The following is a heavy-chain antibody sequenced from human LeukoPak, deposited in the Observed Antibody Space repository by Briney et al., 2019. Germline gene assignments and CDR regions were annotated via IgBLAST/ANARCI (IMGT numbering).Heavy chain of an antibody. Sequence: PSETLSLTRAVYGGSFSGYYWSWIRQPPGKGLEWIGEINHSGSTNYNPSLKSRVTISVDKSKNQFSLKLSSVTAADTAVYYCARHVFQGGYSFFPKPKRYYFDYWGQGTLVTVSS. D-gene: IGHD3-22*01. CDR1: GGSFSGYY. CDR2: INHSGST. J-gene: IGHJ4*02. CDR3: ARHVFQGGYSFFPKPKRYYFDY. V-gene: IGHV4-34*01.